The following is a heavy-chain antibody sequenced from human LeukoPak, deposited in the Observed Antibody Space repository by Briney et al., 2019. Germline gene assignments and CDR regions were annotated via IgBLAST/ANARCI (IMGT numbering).Heavy chain of an antibody. J-gene: IGHJ3*02. CDR2: ITGSGDSS. CDR1: GFTFSDYP. CDR3: AKDLEVLWFGDPTDASVI. D-gene: IGHD3-10*01. Sequence: TGGSLRLSCAASGFTFSDYPMNWVRQAPGKGLEWVSVITGSGDSSFYGDSVKGRFTISRDNSKNTLYLQMNSLRVEDTAVYYCAKDLEVLWFGDPTDASVIWGQGTMVTVAS. V-gene: IGHV3-23*01.